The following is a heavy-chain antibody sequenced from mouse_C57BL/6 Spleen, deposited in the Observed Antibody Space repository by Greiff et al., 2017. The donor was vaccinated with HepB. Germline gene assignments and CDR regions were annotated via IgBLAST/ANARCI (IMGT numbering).Heavy chain of an antibody. J-gene: IGHJ4*01. CDR1: GFNIKDDY. Sequence: VQLQQSGAELVRPGASVKLSCTASGFNIKDDYMHWVKQRPEQGLEWIGWIDPENGDTEYASKFQGKATITADTSSNTAYLQLSSLTSEDTAVYYCTRGTTVDYAMDYWGQGTSVTVSS. CDR2: IDPENGDT. CDR3: TRGTTVDYAMDY. V-gene: IGHV14-4*01. D-gene: IGHD1-1*01.